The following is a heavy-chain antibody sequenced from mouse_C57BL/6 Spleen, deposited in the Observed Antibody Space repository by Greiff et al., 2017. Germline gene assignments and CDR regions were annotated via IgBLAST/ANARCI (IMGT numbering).Heavy chain of an antibody. CDR1: GYAFSSYW. CDR3: APMAAQAGAMDY. Sequence: QVQLQQSGAELVKPGASVKISCKASGYAFSSYWMNWVKQRPGKGLEWIGQIYPGDGDTNYNGKLKGKATLTADKSSSTAYMQHSSLTSEDSAVYFCAPMAAQAGAMDYWGQGTSVTVSS. CDR2: IYPGDGDT. V-gene: IGHV1-80*01. D-gene: IGHD3-2*02. J-gene: IGHJ4*01.